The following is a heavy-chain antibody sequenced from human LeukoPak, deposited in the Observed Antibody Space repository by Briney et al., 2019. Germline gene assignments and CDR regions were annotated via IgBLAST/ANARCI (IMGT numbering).Heavy chain of an antibody. CDR3: ARRVDFWNGPSGYYYYGMDV. CDR2: IYYSGST. J-gene: IGHJ6*02. CDR1: GGSISSSSYY. V-gene: IGHV4-39*01. Sequence: SETLSLTCTVSGGSISSSSYYWGWIRQPPGKGLEWIGSIYYSGSTYYNPSLKSRVTISVDTSKNQFSLKLSSVTAADTAVYYCARRVDFWNGPSGYYYYGMDVWGQGTTVTVSS. D-gene: IGHD3-3*01.